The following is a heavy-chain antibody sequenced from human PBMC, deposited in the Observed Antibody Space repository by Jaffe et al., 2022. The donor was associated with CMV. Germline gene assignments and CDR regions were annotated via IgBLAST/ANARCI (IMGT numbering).Heavy chain of an antibody. V-gene: IGHV3-30*18. Sequence: QVQLVESGGGVVQPGRSLRLSCAASGFTFSSYGMHWVRQAPGKGLEWVAVISYDGSNKYYADSVKGRFTISRDNSKNTLYLQMNSLRAEDTAVYYCAKDGVLFDWLLYPTPPNDYGMDVWGQGTTVTVSS. J-gene: IGHJ6*02. CDR3: AKDGVLFDWLLYPTPPNDYGMDV. CDR1: GFTFSSYG. CDR2: ISYDGSNK. D-gene: IGHD3-9*01.